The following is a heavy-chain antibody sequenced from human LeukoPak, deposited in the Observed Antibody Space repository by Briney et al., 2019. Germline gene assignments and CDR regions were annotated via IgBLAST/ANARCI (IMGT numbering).Heavy chain of an antibody. CDR1: GFTFSSYA. CDR2: ISGSGGST. Sequence: GGSLRLSCAASGFTFSSYAMSWVRQAPGKGLEWVSAISGSGGSTYYADSVKGRFTISRDNSKNTLYLQMNSLRAEDPAVYYCAKGQGPRIAAASDYWGQGTLVTVSS. J-gene: IGHJ4*02. D-gene: IGHD6-13*01. V-gene: IGHV3-23*01. CDR3: AKGQGPRIAAASDY.